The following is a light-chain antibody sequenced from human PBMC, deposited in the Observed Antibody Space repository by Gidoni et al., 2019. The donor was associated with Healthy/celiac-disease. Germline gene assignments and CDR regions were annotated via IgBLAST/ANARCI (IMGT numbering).Light chain of an antibody. CDR2: DAS. V-gene: IGKV3-11*01. Sequence: EIVLTQSPATLSLPPGARATLSCRASQSVSSYLAWYQQKPGQAPRLLIYDASNRATGIPARFSGSGSGTDFTLTISSLEPEDFAVYYCQQRSNWPPALTFGGGTKVEIK. J-gene: IGKJ4*01. CDR3: QQRSNWPPALT. CDR1: QSVSSY.